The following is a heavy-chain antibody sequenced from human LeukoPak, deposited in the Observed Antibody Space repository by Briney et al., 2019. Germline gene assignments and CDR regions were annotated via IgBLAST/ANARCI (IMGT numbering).Heavy chain of an antibody. CDR1: GFTFSSYS. V-gene: IGHV3-21*01. CDR2: ISSSSSYI. Sequence: AGGSLRLSCAASGFTFSSYSMNWVRQAPGKGLEWVSSISSSSSYIYYADSVKGRFTISRDNAKNSLYLQMNSLRAEDTAVYYCARDREEGFDNWGQGTLVTVSS. CDR3: ARDREEGFDN. J-gene: IGHJ4*02.